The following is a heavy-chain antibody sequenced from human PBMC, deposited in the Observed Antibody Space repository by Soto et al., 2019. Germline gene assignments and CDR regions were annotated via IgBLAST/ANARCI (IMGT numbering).Heavy chain of an antibody. CDR1: GGSFSGYY. J-gene: IGHJ6*02. Sequence: SETLSLTCAVYGGSFSGYYWSWIRQPPGKGLEWIGEINHSGSTNYNPSLKSRVTISVDTSKNQFSLKLSSVTAADSAVYYCARTRPRNGSYYYYGMGVWGQGTKVPVSS. D-gene: IGHD6-6*01. CDR2: INHSGST. CDR3: ARTRPRNGSYYYYGMGV. V-gene: IGHV4-34*01.